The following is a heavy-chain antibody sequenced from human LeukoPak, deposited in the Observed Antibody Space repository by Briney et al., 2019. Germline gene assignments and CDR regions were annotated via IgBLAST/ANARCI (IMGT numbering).Heavy chain of an antibody. CDR1: GFTFSNFA. CDR2: ISSSGSTI. J-gene: IGHJ6*03. V-gene: IGHV3-11*01. D-gene: IGHD4-17*01. Sequence: GGSLRLSCAASGFTFSNFAMSWIRQAPGKGLEWVSYISSSGSTIYYADSVKGRFTISRDNAKNSLYLQMNSLRAEDTAVYYCARDSTVTTLYYYYYMDVWGKGTTVTISS. CDR3: ARDSTVTTLYYYYYMDV.